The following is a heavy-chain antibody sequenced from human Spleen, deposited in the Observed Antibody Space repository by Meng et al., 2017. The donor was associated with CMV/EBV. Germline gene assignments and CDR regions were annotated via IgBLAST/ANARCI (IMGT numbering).Heavy chain of an antibody. CDR3: ARDLYAGYSDGPFDF. V-gene: IGHV1-2*02. CDR1: GYTFPDYY. J-gene: IGHJ4*02. D-gene: IGHD3-16*01. Sequence: SGYTFPDYYIHWVRQAPGRGLEWVGWINPNTGGTNYAHNFQGRVTMTRDTSISTAYMELSRLRSDDTAVYFCARDLYAGYSDGPFDFWGQGTLVTVSS. CDR2: INPNTGGT.